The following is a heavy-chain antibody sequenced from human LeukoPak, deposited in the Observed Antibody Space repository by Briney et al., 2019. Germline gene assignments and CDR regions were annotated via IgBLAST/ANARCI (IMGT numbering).Heavy chain of an antibody. V-gene: IGHV4-4*07. Sequence: KTSETLSLNCTVCSGSIYSYYWSWIRQTSGKRLEWIGRVFRGGNTDSHTSLKSRITLSEDTSNNQFSLSLDSVTAADTAVYYCARERDCSGGGCQGPFDYWGQGTLVTVSS. CDR2: VFRGGNT. CDR1: SGSIYSYY. D-gene: IGHD2-15*01. J-gene: IGHJ4*02. CDR3: ARERDCSGGGCQGPFDY.